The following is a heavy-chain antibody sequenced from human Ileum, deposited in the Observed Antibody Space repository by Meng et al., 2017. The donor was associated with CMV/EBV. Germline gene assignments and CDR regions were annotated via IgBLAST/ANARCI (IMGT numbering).Heavy chain of an antibody. V-gene: IGHV3-7*01. CDR2: IKQDGSMK. J-gene: IGHJ4*02. Sequence: SCAASGFSFSSCWMTWVRQAPGKGLEWVANIKQDGSMKQYVDSVEGRFTISRDNTKNSLYLQMNSLRGEDTAVYYCGAFTMVRGIGVWGQGTLVTVSS. CDR1: GFSFSSCW. CDR3: GAFTMVRGIGV. D-gene: IGHD3-10*01.